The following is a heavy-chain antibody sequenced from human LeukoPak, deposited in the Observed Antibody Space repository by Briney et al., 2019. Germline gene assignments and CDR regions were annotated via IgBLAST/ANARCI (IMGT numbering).Heavy chain of an antibody. V-gene: IGHV4-59*01. CDR3: ARSIAALVDY. Sequence: SETLSLTCTVSGGSISSYYWSWIRQPPGKGLEWIGYIYYSGSTNYNPSLKSRVTISVDTSKNQFSLKLSSVTAADTAVYYYARSIAALVDYWGQGTLVTVSS. D-gene: IGHD6-6*01. CDR2: IYYSGST. CDR1: GGSISSYY. J-gene: IGHJ4*02.